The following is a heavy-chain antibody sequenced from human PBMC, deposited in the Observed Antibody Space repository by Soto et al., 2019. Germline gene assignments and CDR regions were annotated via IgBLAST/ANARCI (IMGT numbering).Heavy chain of an antibody. V-gene: IGHV5-10-1*01. CDR3: ARNPNLAERLSAIDY. Sequence: PGESLKISCEGSGYNFPYFWITWVRQMPGKGLEWMGTIDPSDSYTDYSPSFQGHVSLSADKSSSTAYLQWSSLKASDTAMYYCARNPNLAERLSAIDYWGQGTPVTVSS. J-gene: IGHJ4*02. CDR1: GYNFPYFW. D-gene: IGHD1-1*01. CDR2: IDPSDSYT.